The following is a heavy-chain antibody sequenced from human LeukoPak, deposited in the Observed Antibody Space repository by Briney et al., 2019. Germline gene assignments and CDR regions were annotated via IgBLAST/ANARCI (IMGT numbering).Heavy chain of an antibody. V-gene: IGHV3-23*01. CDR3: GKHGWEREPLG. CDR1: GFTFGSFA. J-gene: IGHJ4*02. D-gene: IGHD1-26*01. Sequence: GGSLRLSCAASGFTFGSFAMSWVRQAPGKGLEWVSTISDSGGSTYYADSVKGRFTISRDNSKNTLYLQMNSLRAEDTAVYYCGKHGWEREPLGWGQGTLVTVSS. CDR2: ISDSGGST.